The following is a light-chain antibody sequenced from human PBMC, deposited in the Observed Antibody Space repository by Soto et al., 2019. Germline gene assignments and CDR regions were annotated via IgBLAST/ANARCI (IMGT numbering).Light chain of an antibody. J-gene: IGKJ2*01. V-gene: IGKV3-20*01. CDR2: GAS. CDR3: QQYGSLYT. Sequence: EIVLTQSPGTLSLSPGERATLSCRASQSVRSNLAWYQQKRGQAPRLLIYGASSRATGCPDRFSGSGYGTDFTLTISIQEPEYFAVYYCQQYGSLYTFGQGTKVEIK. CDR1: QSVRSN.